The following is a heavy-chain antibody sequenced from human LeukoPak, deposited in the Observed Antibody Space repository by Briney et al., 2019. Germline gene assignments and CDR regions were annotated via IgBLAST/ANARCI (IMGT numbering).Heavy chain of an antibody. CDR2: MNPNSGNT. V-gene: IGHV1-8*01. D-gene: IGHD3-22*01. J-gene: IGHJ4*02. CDR1: GYTFTSYD. Sequence: ASVKVSCTASGYTFTSYDINWVRQATGQGLEWMGWMNPNSGNTGYAQKFQGRVTMTRNTSISTAYMELSSLRSEDTAVYYCARGGKVSHYYVYYFDYWGQGTLVTVSS. CDR3: ARGGKVSHYYVYYFDY.